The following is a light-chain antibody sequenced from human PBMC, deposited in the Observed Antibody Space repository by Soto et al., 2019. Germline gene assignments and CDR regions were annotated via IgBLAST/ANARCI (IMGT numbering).Light chain of an antibody. CDR3: HQYYTTPYT. J-gene: IGKJ2*01. CDR2: WAS. CDR1: QSVLYSSNNKNY. Sequence: DIVMTQSPDSLAVSLGERATINCKSSQSVLYSSNNKNYLAWYQQKPGQPPKLLIYWASTRESVVPDRFSGNGSRKDLTLTISSLQAEDVAVYYCHQYYTTPYTFGQGTKLEI. V-gene: IGKV4-1*01.